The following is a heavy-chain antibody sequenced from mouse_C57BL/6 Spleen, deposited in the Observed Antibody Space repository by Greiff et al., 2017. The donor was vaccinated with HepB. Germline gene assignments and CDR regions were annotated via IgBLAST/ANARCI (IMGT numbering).Heavy chain of an antibody. CDR2: ISSGGSYT. D-gene: IGHD2-3*01. Sequence: EVHLVESGGDLVKPGGSLKLSCAASGFTFSSYGMSWVRQTPDKRLEWVATISSGGSYTYYPDSVKGRFTISRDNAKNTLYLQMSSLKSEDTAMYYCARQGYDRYYFDYWGQGTTLTVSS. CDR3: ARQGYDRYYFDY. CDR1: GFTFSSYG. J-gene: IGHJ2*01. V-gene: IGHV5-6*01.